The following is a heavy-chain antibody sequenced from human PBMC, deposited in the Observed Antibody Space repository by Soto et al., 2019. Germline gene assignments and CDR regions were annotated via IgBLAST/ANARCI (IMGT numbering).Heavy chain of an antibody. V-gene: IGHV1-2*02. J-gene: IGHJ5*02. D-gene: IGHD3-10*01. Sequence: ASVKVSCKASGYTFSGYFMHWVRQATGQGLEWMGWINPYSGGADYAQSFQGRVTMTRDTSISTVYMELSRLRFDDTAVYYCARVIRGAYYNSPLDTWGQGTVVTVSS. CDR3: ARVIRGAYYNSPLDT. CDR1: GYTFSGYF. CDR2: INPYSGGA.